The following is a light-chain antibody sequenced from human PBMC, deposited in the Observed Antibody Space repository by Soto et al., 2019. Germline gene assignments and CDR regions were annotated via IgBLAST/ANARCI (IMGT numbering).Light chain of an antibody. V-gene: IGKV1-8*01. J-gene: IGKJ4*01. Sequence: IRMTQSPSSLSASTGDRVTITCRASQGISSYLAWYQQKPGKAPKLLIYAASTLQSGVPSRFSGSGSGTDFTLTISCLQSEDFATYYCQQYYSYPLTFGGGTKV. CDR1: QGISSY. CDR2: AAS. CDR3: QQYYSYPLT.